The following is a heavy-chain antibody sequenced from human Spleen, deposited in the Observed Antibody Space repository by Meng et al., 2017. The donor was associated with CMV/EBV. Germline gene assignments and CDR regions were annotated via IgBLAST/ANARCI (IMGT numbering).Heavy chain of an antibody. J-gene: IGHJ4*02. V-gene: IGHV1-69*10. D-gene: IGHD6-19*01. CDR3: ARDLAGTYYFDY. CDR1: GGTFSSYA. CDR2: IIPILGIA. Sequence: CKASGGTFSSYAIGWVRQAPGQGLEWMGGIIPILGIANYAQKFQGRVTITADKSTSTAYMELSSLRSEDTAVYYCARDLAGTYYFDYWGQGTLVTVSS.